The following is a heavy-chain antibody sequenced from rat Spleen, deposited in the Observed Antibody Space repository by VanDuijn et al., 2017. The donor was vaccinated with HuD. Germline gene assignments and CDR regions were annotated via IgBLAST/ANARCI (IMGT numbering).Heavy chain of an antibody. V-gene: IGHV5-29*01. D-gene: IGHD1-1*01. CDR3: ASRRGPWFAY. CDR1: GFILNNYW. J-gene: IGHJ3*01. Sequence: EVQLVESGGGLVQPGRSLKLSCLTSGFILNNYWMTWIRQAPTKGLEWVATISYDGSSTYYRDSVKGRFTISRDNAKSSLNLEMDSLRSEDTATYYCASRRGPWFAYWGQGTLVTVSS. CDR2: ISYDGSST.